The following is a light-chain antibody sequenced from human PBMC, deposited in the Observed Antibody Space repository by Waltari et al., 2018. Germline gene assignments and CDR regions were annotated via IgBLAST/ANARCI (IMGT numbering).Light chain of an antibody. CDR2: GNV. V-gene: IGLV1-40*01. J-gene: IGLJ3*02. Sequence: QSVLTQPPSVSGAPGQRVTISCTGSSSNIGSGYDLHWYQQLPGTAPKLLIYGNVVRPSGVPYRFSASKSGTSASLAITGLQAEDEADYYCQSYDDSLSGWVFGGGTKVTVL. CDR1: SSNIGSGYD. CDR3: QSYDDSLSGWV.